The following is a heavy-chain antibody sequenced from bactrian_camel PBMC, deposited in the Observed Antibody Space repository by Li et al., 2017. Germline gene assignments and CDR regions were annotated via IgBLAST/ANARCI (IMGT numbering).Heavy chain of an antibody. CDR3: AALDGGCYYPSLVHDFRY. Sequence: HVQLVESGGGLVQPGGSLRLSCTASEAVDSVAWFRQTPGKEREGVAVIVIPDHTTTYADSVKGRFTISHNNSKITVQEQVFLQMNSLKPEDSAMYYCAALDGGCYYPSLVHDFRYWGQGTQVTVS. J-gene: IGHJ6*01. V-gene: IGHV3S53*01. CDR2: IVIPDHTT. D-gene: IGHD6*01. CDR1: EAVDS.